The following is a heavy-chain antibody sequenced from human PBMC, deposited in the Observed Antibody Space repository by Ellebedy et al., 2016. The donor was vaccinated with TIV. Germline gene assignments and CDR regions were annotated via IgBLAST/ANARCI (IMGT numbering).Heavy chain of an antibody. Sequence: MPSETLSLTCTVSGGPISSPSYYWGWLRQPPGKGLEWIGSIYYSGSTYYYPSLKSRVTMSIDTSKNKFSLKLSSVTAADTAVYYCARHHTVERGAIDYWGQGTLVTVSS. CDR2: IYYSGST. V-gene: IGHV4-39*01. CDR3: ARHHTVERGAIDY. J-gene: IGHJ4*02. CDR1: GGPISSPSYY. D-gene: IGHD1-1*01.